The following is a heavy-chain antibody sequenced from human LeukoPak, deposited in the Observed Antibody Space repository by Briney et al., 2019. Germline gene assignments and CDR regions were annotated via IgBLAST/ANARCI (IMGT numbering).Heavy chain of an antibody. CDR1: GFTFDDYA. CDR3: AKDRRWLQGPIDY. D-gene: IGHD5-24*01. V-gene: IGHV3-43D*03. Sequence: PGGSLRLSCAASGFTFDDYAMHWVRQAPGKGLEWVSLISWDGGSTYYADSVKGRFTISRDNSKNSLYLQMNSLRAEDTAVYYCAKDRRWLQGPIDYWGQGTLVTVSS. CDR2: ISWDGGST. J-gene: IGHJ4*02.